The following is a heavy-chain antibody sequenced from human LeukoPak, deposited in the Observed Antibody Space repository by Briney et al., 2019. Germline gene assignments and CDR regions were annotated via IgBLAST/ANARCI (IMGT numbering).Heavy chain of an antibody. CDR2: IYYSGST. V-gene: IGHV4-59*08. CDR3: ASLIAAAGTRYFDY. CDR1: GGSISSYY. J-gene: IGHJ4*02. Sequence: PSETLSLTCTVSGGSISSYYWSWIRQPPGKGLEWVGYIYYSGSTNYNPSLTSRVTISVDTSKDQFSLKLSSVTAADTAVYYCASLIAAAGTRYFDYWGQGTLVTVSS. D-gene: IGHD6-13*01.